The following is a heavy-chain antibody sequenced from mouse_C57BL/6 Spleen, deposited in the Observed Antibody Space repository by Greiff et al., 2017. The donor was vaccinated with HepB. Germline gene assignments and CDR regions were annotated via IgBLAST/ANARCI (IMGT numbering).Heavy chain of an antibody. CDR2: ISSGSSTI. CDR3: ARWVDYLYYAMDY. D-gene: IGHD2-4*01. Sequence: DVHLVESGGGLVKPGGSLKLSCAASGFTFSDYGMHWVRQAPEKGLEWVAYISSGSSTIYYADTVKGRFTISRDNAKNTLFLQMTSLRSEDTAMYYCARWVDYLYYAMDYWGQGTSVTVSS. J-gene: IGHJ4*01. V-gene: IGHV5-17*01. CDR1: GFTFSDYG.